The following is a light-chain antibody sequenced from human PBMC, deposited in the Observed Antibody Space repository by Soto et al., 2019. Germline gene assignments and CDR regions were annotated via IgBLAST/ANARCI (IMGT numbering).Light chain of an antibody. CDR3: QQRSNWPPKIT. V-gene: IGKV3-11*01. CDR1: QSVSIY. Sequence: EIVLAQSPATLSLSPWERATLSCRASQSVSIYLSWYQQKPGQAPRLLIYDASNRATGIPARFSGSGSGPDFTLTISSLEPEDFAVYYCQQRSNWPPKITFGQGTRLEIK. J-gene: IGKJ5*01. CDR2: DAS.